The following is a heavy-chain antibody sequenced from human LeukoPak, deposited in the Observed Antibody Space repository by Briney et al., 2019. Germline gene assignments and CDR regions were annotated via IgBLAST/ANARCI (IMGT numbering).Heavy chain of an antibody. CDR1: GFTFSSYA. V-gene: IGHV3-23*01. D-gene: IGHD6-19*01. CDR2: ISGSGGST. CDR3: TKVQSRVAGPFDY. Sequence: GGSLRLSCAAPGFTFSSYAMSWVRQAPGKGLEWVSAISGSGGSTYYADSVKGRFTISRDNSKNTLYLQMNSLRAEDTAVYYCTKVQSRVAGPFDYWGQGTLVTVSS. J-gene: IGHJ4*02.